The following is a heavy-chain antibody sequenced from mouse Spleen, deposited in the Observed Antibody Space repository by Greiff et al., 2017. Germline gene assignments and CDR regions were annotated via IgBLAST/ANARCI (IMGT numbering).Heavy chain of an antibody. D-gene: IGHD3-1*01. CDR1: GYSFTGYF. J-gene: IGHJ2*01. CDR2: INPYNGDT. Sequence: DVKLQESGPELVKPGASVKISCKASGYSFTGYFMNWVMQSHGKSLEWIGRINPYNGDTFYNQKFKGKATLTVDRSSSTAHMELRSLASEDSAVYYCARWGATGYFDYWGQGTTLTVSS. CDR3: ARWGATGYFDY. V-gene: IGHV1-20*02.